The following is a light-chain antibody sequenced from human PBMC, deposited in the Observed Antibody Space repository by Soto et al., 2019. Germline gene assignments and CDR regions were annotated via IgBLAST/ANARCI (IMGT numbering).Light chain of an antibody. Sequence: DIQMTQSPSTLSASVGDRVTITCRASQSISSWLAWYQQKPGKAPKLLIYKASSLESGVPSRFSGSRSGTEFTLTISSLQPDDFATYYCQQYDSQSYTFGQGTKLEIK. CDR1: QSISSW. CDR2: KAS. J-gene: IGKJ2*01. V-gene: IGKV1-5*03. CDR3: QQYDSQSYT.